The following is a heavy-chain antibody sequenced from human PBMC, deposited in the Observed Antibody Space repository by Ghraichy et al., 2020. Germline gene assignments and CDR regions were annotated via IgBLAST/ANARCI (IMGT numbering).Heavy chain of an antibody. D-gene: IGHD6-19*01. V-gene: IGHV2-5*02. CDR1: GFSLTTSGVS. Sequence: SGPTLVKPTQTLTLTCSFSGFSLTTSGVSVGWIRQPPGKALEWLALIYWDDDKRYSPSLKNRLTISKDTSKNQVILTMTNMDPVDTATYFCAHSLYRSGWADDFDFWGQGILVTVSS. CDR3: AHSLYRSGWADDFDF. J-gene: IGHJ4*02. CDR2: IYWDDDK.